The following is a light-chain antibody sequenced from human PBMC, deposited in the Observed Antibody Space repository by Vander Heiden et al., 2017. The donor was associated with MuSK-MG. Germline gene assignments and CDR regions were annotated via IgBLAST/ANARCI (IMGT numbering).Light chain of an antibody. CDR1: GSNIGRV. CDR2: GYD. J-gene: IGLJ3*02. Sequence: QSVLTQPPSASGTPGQTVTISCSTSGSNIGRVVNWYRQVPGTAPKFLIYGYDQRPSGVPDRFSASKSGTSASLAISGLQSEDEALYYCATWDDGLGGPVFGGGTKLTVL. CDR3: ATWDDGLGGPV. V-gene: IGLV1-44*01.